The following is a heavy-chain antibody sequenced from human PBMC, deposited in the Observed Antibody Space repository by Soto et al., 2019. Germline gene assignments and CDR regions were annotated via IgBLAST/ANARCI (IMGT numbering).Heavy chain of an antibody. CDR3: ARESEDLTSKFDY. Sequence: GVSLGLSCAASGFTFTRYSMNWVRQAPGKVLEWGSSISSTTNYIYCGDSMKVRFTVSRDNDKNSLYLEMNSLRAEHTAVYYCARESEDLTSKFDYWGQGTLVTVSS. CDR1: GFTFTRYS. V-gene: IGHV3-21*06. J-gene: IGHJ4*02. CDR2: ISSTTNYI.